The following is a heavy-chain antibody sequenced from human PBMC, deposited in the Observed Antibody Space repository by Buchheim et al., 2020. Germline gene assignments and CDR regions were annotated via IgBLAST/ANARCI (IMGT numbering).Heavy chain of an antibody. J-gene: IGHJ6*02. D-gene: IGHD2-2*02. CDR2: IIPILGIA. CDR3: AESIVVVPAAINYYYGMDV. Sequence: QVQLVQSGAEVKKPESSVKVSCKASGGTFSSYAISWVRQAPGQGLEWMGRIIPILGIANYAQKFQGRVTITADKSTSTAYMELSSLRSEDTAVYYCAESIVVVPAAINYYYGMDVWGQGTT. CDR1: GGTFSSYA. V-gene: IGHV1-69*04.